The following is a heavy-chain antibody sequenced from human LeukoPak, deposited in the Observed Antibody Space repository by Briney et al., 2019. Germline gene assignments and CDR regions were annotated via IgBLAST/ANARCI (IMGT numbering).Heavy chain of an antibody. D-gene: IGHD2-2*01. J-gene: IGHJ3*02. CDR3: ARGTPHIVVVPAAHDAFDI. Sequence: PSETLSLTCTVSGGSISSSSYYWGWIRQPPGKGLEWIGSIYYSGSTYYNPSLKSRVTISVDTSKNQFSLKLSSVTAADTAVYYCARGTPHIVVVPAAHDAFDIWGQGTMVTVSS. CDR2: IYYSGST. V-gene: IGHV4-39*01. CDR1: GGSISSSSYY.